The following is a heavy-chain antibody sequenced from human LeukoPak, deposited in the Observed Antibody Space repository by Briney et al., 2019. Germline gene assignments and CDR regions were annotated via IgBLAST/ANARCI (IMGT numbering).Heavy chain of an antibody. Sequence: GGSLRLSCAASGFTFSEAWMSWVRQAPGKGLEWVANIKQDGREKFYVDSVEGRFTISRDNAKNSLYLQMNSLRADDSALYYCARDYPGFPDDPRQADRFDYWGQGTLVTVSS. J-gene: IGHJ4*02. CDR2: IKQDGREK. CDR1: GFTFSEAW. V-gene: IGHV3-7*05. CDR3: ARDYPGFPDDPRQADRFDY. D-gene: IGHD1-14*01.